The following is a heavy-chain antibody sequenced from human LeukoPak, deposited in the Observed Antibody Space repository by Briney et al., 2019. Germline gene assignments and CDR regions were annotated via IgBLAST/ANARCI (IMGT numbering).Heavy chain of an antibody. V-gene: IGHV3-7*01. J-gene: IGHJ4*02. CDR1: GFTFSSYW. D-gene: IGHD1-26*01. CDR3: AHSGSYFDY. CDR2: IKQDGSEK. Sequence: GGSLRLSCAASGFTFSSYWMSWVRQAPGKGLEWVANIKQDGSEKYYVDSVKGRFTISRDNAKNSVYLQMDSLRAEDTAVYHCAHSGSYFDYLGQGTLVTVSS.